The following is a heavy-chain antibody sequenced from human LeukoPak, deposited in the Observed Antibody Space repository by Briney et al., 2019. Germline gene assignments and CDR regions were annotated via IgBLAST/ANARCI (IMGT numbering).Heavy chain of an antibody. J-gene: IGHJ4*02. CDR2: IKTDGSQI. CDR1: GFIFGDYA. Sequence: GGSLRLSCTASGFIFGDYAMSWVRQAPGKGLEWVANIKTDGSQIYYVDSVKGRFTISRDNAKNSLYLQMNSLGAEDSAVYYCARGNFYSGSGSSPLDYWGQGTLVTVSS. CDR3: ARGNFYSGSGSSPLDY. V-gene: IGHV3-7*01. D-gene: IGHD3-10*01.